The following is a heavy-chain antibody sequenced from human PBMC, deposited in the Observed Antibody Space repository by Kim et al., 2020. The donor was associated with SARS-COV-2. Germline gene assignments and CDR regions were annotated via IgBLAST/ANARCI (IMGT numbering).Heavy chain of an antibody. Sequence: GGSLRLSCAASGFTFGGHDMHWVRQGSGKGLEWVSAIGTAGETFYSGSVEGRFIISRENGRNSLFLQMDSLKVGDTAVYYCARGIHQWLGVDVWGQGTTVTVSS. CDR3: ARGIHQWLGVDV. D-gene: IGHD5-18*01. V-gene: IGHV3-13*04. J-gene: IGHJ6*02. CDR2: IGTAGET. CDR1: GFTFGGHD.